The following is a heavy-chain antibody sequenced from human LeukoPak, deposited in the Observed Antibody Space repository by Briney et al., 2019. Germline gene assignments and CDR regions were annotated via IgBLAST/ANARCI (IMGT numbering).Heavy chain of an antibody. V-gene: IGHV3-30*18. J-gene: IGHJ4*02. Sequence: GGSLRLSCAASGFTFSSYGMHWVRQAPGKGLEWVAVISYDGSNKYYADSVKGRFTISRDNSKNTLYLQMNSLRAEDTAVYHCAKEDIAAAALDYWGQGTLVTVSS. CDR2: ISYDGSNK. CDR3: AKEDIAAAALDY. D-gene: IGHD6-13*01. CDR1: GFTFSSYG.